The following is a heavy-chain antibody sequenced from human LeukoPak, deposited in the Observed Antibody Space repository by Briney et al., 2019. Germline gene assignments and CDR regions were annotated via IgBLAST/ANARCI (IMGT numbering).Heavy chain of an antibody. V-gene: IGHV1-69*01. Sequence: SVKVSCKASGGTFSSYAISWVRQAPGQGLEWMGGIIPIFGTANYAQKFQGRVTITADESTSTAYMELSSLRSEDTAVYYCARVGEYCSSTSCPYYYYMDVWGKGTTVTVSS. CDR2: IIPIFGTA. CDR1: GGTFSSYA. CDR3: ARVGEYCSSTSCPYYYYMDV. D-gene: IGHD2-2*01. J-gene: IGHJ6*03.